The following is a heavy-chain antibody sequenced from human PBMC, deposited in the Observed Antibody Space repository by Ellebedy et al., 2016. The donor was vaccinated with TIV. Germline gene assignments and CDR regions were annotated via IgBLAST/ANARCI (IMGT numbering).Heavy chain of an antibody. CDR2: INVGNGNT. J-gene: IGHJ4*02. CDR3: ARGVYSMGNFDY. D-gene: IGHD2-8*01. V-gene: IGHV1-3*01. Sequence: AASVKVSCKASGYTFTNYAMHWVRQAPGQRLEWMGWINVGNGNTKYSQKFQERVTITRDMSTSTAYMELSSLRSEDTAVYYCARGVYSMGNFDYWGQGTLVTVSS. CDR1: GYTFTNYA.